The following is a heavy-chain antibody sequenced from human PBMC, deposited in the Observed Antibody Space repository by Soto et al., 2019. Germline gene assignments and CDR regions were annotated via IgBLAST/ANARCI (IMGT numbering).Heavy chain of an antibody. D-gene: IGHD6-13*01. V-gene: IGHV4-39*01. Sequence: PSETLSLTCTVSGGSISSSSYYWGWIRQPPGKGLEWIGSIYYSGSTYYNPSLKSRVTISVDTSKNRFSLKLSSVTAADTAVYYCARLRYSSSWYEEYYFDYWGQGTLVTVSS. CDR2: IYYSGST. CDR3: ARLRYSSSWYEEYYFDY. CDR1: GGSISSSSYY. J-gene: IGHJ4*02.